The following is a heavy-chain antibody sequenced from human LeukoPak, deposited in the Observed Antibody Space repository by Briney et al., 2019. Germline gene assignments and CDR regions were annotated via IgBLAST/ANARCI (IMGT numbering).Heavy chain of an antibody. Sequence: SETLSLTCTVSGGSISSYYWSWIRQPPGKGLEWIGYIYYSGSTNYNPSLKSRVTISVDTSKNQFSLKLSSVTAADTAVYYCARVSITMVRGVIILDAFDIWAKGQWSPSLQ. CDR2: IYYSGST. V-gene: IGHV4-59*01. J-gene: IGHJ3*02. CDR3: ARVSITMVRGVIILDAFDI. D-gene: IGHD3-10*01. CDR1: GGSISSYY.